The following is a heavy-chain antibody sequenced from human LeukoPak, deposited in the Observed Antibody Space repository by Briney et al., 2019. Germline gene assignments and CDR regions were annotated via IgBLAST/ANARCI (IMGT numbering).Heavy chain of an antibody. V-gene: IGHV3-53*01. D-gene: IGHD6-13*01. CDR3: ASDWPTIAAAGTIPEYFQH. CDR1: GFTVSENY. CDR2: IYGSGST. Sequence: GGSLRLSCAASGFTVSENYMSWARQAPGKGREWGSVIYGSGSTYYADSVKGRFTISRDNAQHSLYLQMNSLRAEDTAVYYCASDWPTIAAAGTIPEYFQHWGQGTLATVPS. J-gene: IGHJ1*01.